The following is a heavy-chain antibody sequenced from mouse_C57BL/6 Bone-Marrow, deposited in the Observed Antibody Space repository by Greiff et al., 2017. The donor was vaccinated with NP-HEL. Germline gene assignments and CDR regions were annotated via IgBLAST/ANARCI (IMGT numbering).Heavy chain of an antibody. Sequence: VQLQQSGAELVRPGTSVKMSCKASGYTFTNYWIGWAKQRPGHGLEWIGDIYPGGGYTNYTEKFKGKATLTADKSSSPAYMQFSSLTSEDSAIYYCARCCGNYYAMDYWGQGTSVTVSS. CDR1: GYTFTNYW. CDR2: IYPGGGYT. V-gene: IGHV1-63*01. D-gene: IGHD2-1*01. CDR3: ARCCGNYYAMDY. J-gene: IGHJ4*01.